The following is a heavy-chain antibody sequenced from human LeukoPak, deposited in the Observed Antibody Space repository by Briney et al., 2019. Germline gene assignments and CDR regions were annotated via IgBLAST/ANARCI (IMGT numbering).Heavy chain of an antibody. Sequence: SETLSLTCTVSGGSVSSGNYYWSWIRQPPGKGLEWIGYIYYSGSTIYNPSLKSRVTISIDTSRNHFSLKLSSVTAADTAVYYCAREDKATGGVVYFDFWGRGTLVTVSS. V-gene: IGHV4-61*03. CDR1: GGSVSSGNYY. CDR3: AREDKATGGVVYFDF. CDR2: IYYSGST. J-gene: IGHJ4*02. D-gene: IGHD5-24*01.